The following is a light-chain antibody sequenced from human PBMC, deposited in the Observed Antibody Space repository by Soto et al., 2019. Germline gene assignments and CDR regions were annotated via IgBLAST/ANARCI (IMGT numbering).Light chain of an antibody. J-gene: IGKJ1*01. V-gene: IGKV3-15*01. CDR1: QSVSSN. Sequence: EIVMTQSPATLSVSPGERATLSCRASQSVSSNLAWYQQKPGQAHRLIIYGASTRATGIPASFRGSASGTEFTLTNSSLQSEDFAVYYCQRYNNWPPWTFGQGTKVEIK. CDR3: QRYNNWPPWT. CDR2: GAS.